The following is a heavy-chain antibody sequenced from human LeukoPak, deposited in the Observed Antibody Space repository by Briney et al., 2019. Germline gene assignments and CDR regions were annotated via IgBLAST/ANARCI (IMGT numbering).Heavy chain of an antibody. Sequence: SVKVSCKASGGTFSSYAISWVRQAPGQGLEWMGGIIPIFGTADYAQKFQGRVTITADESTSTAYMELSSLRSEDTAVYYCASGALQLYGSGCYYRYWGQGTLVTVSS. CDR1: GGTFSSYA. J-gene: IGHJ4*02. CDR2: IIPIFGTA. D-gene: IGHD3-10*01. V-gene: IGHV1-69*13. CDR3: ASGALQLYGSGCYYRY.